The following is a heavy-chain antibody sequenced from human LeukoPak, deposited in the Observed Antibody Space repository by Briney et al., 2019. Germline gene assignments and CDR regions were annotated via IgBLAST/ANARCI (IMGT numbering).Heavy chain of an antibody. V-gene: IGHV4-39*01. D-gene: IGHD4/OR15-4a*01. CDR3: AGHGYGDYGLDS. CDR1: GVSISSSSYY. CDR2: IHYSGST. J-gene: IGHJ5*01. Sequence: SETLSLTCTVSGVSISSSSYYWDWIRQPPGKGLEWIGYIHYSGSTHYNPALKSRLTISADMSKNQFALKMSSVTAADTAVYYCAGHGYGDYGLDSWGQGTLVTVSS.